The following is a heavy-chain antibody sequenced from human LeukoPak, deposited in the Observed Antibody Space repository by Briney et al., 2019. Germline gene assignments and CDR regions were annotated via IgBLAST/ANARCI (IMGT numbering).Heavy chain of an antibody. CDR1: GYTFTSYG. CDR3: ARGGDMRVVGAFDI. V-gene: IGHV1-18*01. CDR2: ISAYNGNT. J-gene: IGHJ3*02. D-gene: IGHD3-22*01. Sequence: ASVKVSCKASGYTFTSYGINWVRQAPGQGLEWMGWISAYNGNTNYAQKLQGRVTMTRDTPTSTVYMELRSLRSDDTALYYCARGGDMRVVGAFDIWGQGTMVTVSS.